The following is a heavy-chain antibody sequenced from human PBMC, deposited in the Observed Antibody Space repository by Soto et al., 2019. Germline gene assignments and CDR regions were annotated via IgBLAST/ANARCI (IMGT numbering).Heavy chain of an antibody. J-gene: IGHJ4*02. V-gene: IGHV3-23*01. CDR2: ISGSGDST. CDR1: GFNFSSYA. CDR3: AKPKYSYFWSGPGLFDY. Sequence: GGSLRLSCAASGFNFSSYAMSWVRQAPGKGLEWVSAISGSGDSTYYADSVKGRFTISRDNSKDTLYLQMNSLRAEDTAIYYCAKPKYSYFWSGPGLFDYWGQGMLVPVSS. D-gene: IGHD3-3*01.